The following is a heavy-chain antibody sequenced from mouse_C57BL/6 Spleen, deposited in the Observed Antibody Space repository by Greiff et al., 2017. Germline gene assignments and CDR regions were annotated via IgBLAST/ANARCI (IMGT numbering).Heavy chain of an antibody. D-gene: IGHD2-4*01. CDR1: GYAFSSSW. J-gene: IGHJ3*01. CDR2: IYPGDGDT. Sequence: VQLQQSGPELVKPGASVKISCKASGYAFSSSWMNWVKQRPGKGLEWIGRIYPGDGDTNYNGKFKGKATLTADKSSSTAYMQLSSLTSEDSAVYFCARREAHYDYDGLAYWGQGTLVTVSA. V-gene: IGHV1-82*01. CDR3: ARREAHYDYDGLAY.